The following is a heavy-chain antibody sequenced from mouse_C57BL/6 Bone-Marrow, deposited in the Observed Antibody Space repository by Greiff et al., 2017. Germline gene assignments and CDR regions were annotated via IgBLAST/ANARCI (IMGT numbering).Heavy chain of an antibody. CDR1: GFTFSSYA. D-gene: IGHD1-1*02. V-gene: IGHV5-4*01. Sequence: EVKLVESGGGLVKPGGSLKLSCAASGFTFSSYAMSWVRQTPDKRLEWVATISDGGSYTYYPDNVKGRFTISRDNAKNNLYLQMSHLKSEDTAMYYCARDGGYLYYFDYWGRGTALTVSA. CDR2: ISDGGSYT. CDR3: ARDGGYLYYFDY. J-gene: IGHJ2*01.